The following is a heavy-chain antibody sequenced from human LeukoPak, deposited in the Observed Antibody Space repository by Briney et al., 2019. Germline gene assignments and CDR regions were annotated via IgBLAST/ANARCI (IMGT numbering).Heavy chain of an antibody. Sequence: GGSLRLSCAASGFTFSNAWMSWVRQAPGKGLEWVGRIRSNTGGGTTDYAAPVKGRFTISRDDSKNTLYLQMNSLKTEDTAVYYCTTVGQSGYYDSSGYHYFDFWGQGTLVTVSS. CDR3: TTVGQSGYYDSSGYHYFDF. CDR1: GFTFSNAW. D-gene: IGHD3-22*01. V-gene: IGHV3-15*01. J-gene: IGHJ4*02. CDR2: IRSNTGGGTT.